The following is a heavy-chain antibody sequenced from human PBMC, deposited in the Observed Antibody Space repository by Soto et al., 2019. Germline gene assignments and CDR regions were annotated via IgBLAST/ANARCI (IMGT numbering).Heavy chain of an antibody. CDR3: AGIGEDVYYGMDV. J-gene: IGHJ6*02. Sequence: ETLSLTCSVSGCSMRSYYWNWLRQPAGKGLEWIGRIYSRGDTNYNPSVKSRVTMSVDTSKNEFSLRLNSVTAADTAVYYCAGIGEDVYYGMDVWGQGTTVTVSS. CDR1: GCSMRSYY. V-gene: IGHV4-4*07. CDR2: IYSRGDT. D-gene: IGHD2-21*01.